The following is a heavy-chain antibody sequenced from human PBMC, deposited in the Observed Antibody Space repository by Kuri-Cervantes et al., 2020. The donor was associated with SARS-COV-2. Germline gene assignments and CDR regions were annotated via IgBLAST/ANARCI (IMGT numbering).Heavy chain of an antibody. D-gene: IGHD2-8*01. CDR2: SSAYSDDT. J-gene: IGHJ4*02. CDR3: ARVSSMYLPTYYFDF. Sequence: ASVKVSCKASGYTPNTFGITWVRQAPGQGLEWMGRSSAYSDDTSSAEKFKGRVTMTQDTSTNTAYMEITDLRSDDTAIYFCARVSSMYLPTYYFDFWGQGSLVTVSS. V-gene: IGHV1-18*01. CDR1: GYTPNTFG.